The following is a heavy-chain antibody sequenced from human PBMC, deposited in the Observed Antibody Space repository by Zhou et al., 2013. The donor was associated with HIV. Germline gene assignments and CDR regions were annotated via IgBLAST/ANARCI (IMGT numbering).Heavy chain of an antibody. CDR3: ARLLSCTGGTCSSN. J-gene: IGHJ4*02. V-gene: IGHV4-34*01. CDR2: ISQSGSA. D-gene: IGHD2-15*01. Sequence: QVQLKQWGAGLLKPSETLSLTCAVYGASFSDHYWSWIRQPPGKGLEWIGEISQSGSANYNPSLKSRVAMSVDTSKRQFSLNLSSVTAADTAVYYCARLLSCTGGTCSSNWGQGTWSPSPQ. CDR1: GASFSDHY.